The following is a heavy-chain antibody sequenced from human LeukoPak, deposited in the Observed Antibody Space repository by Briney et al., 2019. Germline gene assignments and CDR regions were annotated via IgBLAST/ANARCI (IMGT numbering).Heavy chain of an antibody. V-gene: IGHV3-74*01. D-gene: IGHD1-26*01. CDR2: IDSDGSST. J-gene: IGHJ3*02. CDR1: GFTFSSPW. CDR3: AREVAGATGAFDI. Sequence: GGSLRLSCAASGFTFSSPWMHWVRQAPGKGLVWVSRIDSDGSSTSYVDSVQGRFTISRDNAKNTLYLQMNSLRAEDTSVYYCAREVAGATGAFDICGQGALVTVSS.